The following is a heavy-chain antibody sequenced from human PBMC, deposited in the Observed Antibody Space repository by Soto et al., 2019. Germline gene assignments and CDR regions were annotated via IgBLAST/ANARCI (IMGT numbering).Heavy chain of an antibody. J-gene: IGHJ4*02. CDR3: ARAPKVSGSSQTRPDF. V-gene: IGHV4-34*01. CDR2: ISQSGNT. D-gene: IGHD6-6*01. Sequence: PSETLSLTCSIYIGSFSGYYWSWIRQRPGKGLEWIGEISQSGNTNYSPSLKSRVSISIDTSKKQFSLNLASVSAADTAVYYCARAPKVSGSSQTRPDFWGQGTLVTVSS. CDR1: IGSFSGYY.